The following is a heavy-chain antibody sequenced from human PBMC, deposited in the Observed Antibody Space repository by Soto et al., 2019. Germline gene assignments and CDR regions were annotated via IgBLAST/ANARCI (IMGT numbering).Heavy chain of an antibody. CDR2: MSHSGGT. D-gene: IGHD1-1*01. CDR3: ARVERGTATTVVDAFDI. CDR1: GGFVSSGSYY. Sequence: QAQLQQWGAGLLKPSETLSLTCAVYGGFVSSGSYYWSWIRQPPGKGLEWIGEMSHSGGTHFNPSLKSGVTISVDTSKNQFSLKMASVTAADTALYYCARVERGTATTVVDAFDIWGPGTMVTVSS. V-gene: IGHV4-34*01. J-gene: IGHJ3*02.